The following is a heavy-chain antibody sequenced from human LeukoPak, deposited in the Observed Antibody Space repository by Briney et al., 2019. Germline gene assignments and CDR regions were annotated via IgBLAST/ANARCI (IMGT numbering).Heavy chain of an antibody. Sequence: SETLSLTCTVSGGSISSYYWSWIRQPPGKGLEWIGYIYYSGSTNYNPSLKSRVTISVDTSKNQFSLKLSSVTAADTAVYYCARPTSYSYGFFRWGQGTLVTVSS. CDR3: ARPTSYSYGFFR. CDR1: GGSISSYY. CDR2: IYYSGST. V-gene: IGHV4-59*01. J-gene: IGHJ4*02. D-gene: IGHD5-18*01.